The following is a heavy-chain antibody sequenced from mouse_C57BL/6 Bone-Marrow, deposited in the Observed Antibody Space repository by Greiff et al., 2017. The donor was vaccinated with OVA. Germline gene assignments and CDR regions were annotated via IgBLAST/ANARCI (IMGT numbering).Heavy chain of an antibody. D-gene: IGHD1-1*02. J-gene: IGHJ3*01. CDR3: ARAVVAY. CDR2: IDPSDSYT. V-gene: IGHV1-50*01. CDR1: GYTFTSYW. Sequence: QVQLQQPGAELVKPGASVKLSCTASGYTFTSYWMQWVKQRPGQGLEWIGEIDPSDSYTNFNQNFKGKATFTVDTSSSTAYMQLSSLTSEDTAVYYCARAVVAYRGQGKLVTVSA.